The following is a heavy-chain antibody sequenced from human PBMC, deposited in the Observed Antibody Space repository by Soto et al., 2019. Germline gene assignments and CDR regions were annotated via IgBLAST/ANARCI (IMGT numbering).Heavy chain of an antibody. D-gene: IGHD2-15*01. CDR1: GYTFTNSY. CDR3: SRRFCSGSSCYYLDF. Sequence: QVHLVQSGAEVKKPGASVKVSCKASGYTFTNSYMHWVRQAPGQGLEWMGIINPSGGSTIYAQKFQGTVSMTRDTATSTVYMELSSLRSEDTAVYYCSRRFCSGSSCYYLDFWGQGTLVSVSS. V-gene: IGHV1-46*01. J-gene: IGHJ4*02. CDR2: INPSGGST.